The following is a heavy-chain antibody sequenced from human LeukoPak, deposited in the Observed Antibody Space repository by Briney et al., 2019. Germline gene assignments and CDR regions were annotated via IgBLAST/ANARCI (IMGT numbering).Heavy chain of an antibody. CDR1: GGSISSSSYY. CDR2: IYYSGST. V-gene: IGHV4-39*01. CDR3: ARHSRYGDFDY. J-gene: IGHJ4*02. Sequence: PSETLSLTCTVSGGSISSSSYYWGWIRQPPGKGLEWIGSIYYSGSTYYNPSLKSRVTISVDTSKNQFSLKLSSVTAADTAVYYCARHSRYGDFDYWGQGTLLTVSS. D-gene: IGHD4-17*01.